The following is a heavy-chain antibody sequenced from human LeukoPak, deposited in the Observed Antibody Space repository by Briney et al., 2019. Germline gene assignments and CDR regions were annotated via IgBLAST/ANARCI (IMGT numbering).Heavy chain of an antibody. Sequence: GGSLRLSCAASGFTFDDYGMSWVRQAPGKGLEWVSGINWNGGSTGYADSVKGRFTISRDNAKNSLYLQMNSLRAEDTALYYCARDGQFGGGSYEDYWGQGTLVTVSS. J-gene: IGHJ4*02. CDR2: INWNGGST. CDR1: GFTFDDYG. D-gene: IGHD1-26*01. CDR3: ARDGQFGGGSYEDY. V-gene: IGHV3-20*04.